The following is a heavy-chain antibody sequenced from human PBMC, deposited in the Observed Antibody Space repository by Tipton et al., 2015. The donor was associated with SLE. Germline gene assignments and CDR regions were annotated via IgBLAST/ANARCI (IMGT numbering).Heavy chain of an antibody. Sequence: SLRLSCAASGFTFSSYTLNWVRQAPGKGLEWVSSISSSSSYIYYAVSVKGRFTISRDNAKNSLYLQMNSLRGEDTAVYYCARADIAASNTAFDYWGQGTLVTVSS. CDR2: ISSSSSYI. V-gene: IGHV3-21*01. J-gene: IGHJ4*02. CDR3: ARADIAASNTAFDY. CDR1: GFTFSSYT. D-gene: IGHD2-15*01.